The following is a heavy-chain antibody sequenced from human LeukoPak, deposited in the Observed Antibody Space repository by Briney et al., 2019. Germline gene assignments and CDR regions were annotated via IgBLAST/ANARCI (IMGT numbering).Heavy chain of an antibody. CDR2: MNPNSGNT. J-gene: IGHJ6*02. CDR3: ARDSSSSSGAMRLRYGMDV. Sequence: ASVKVSCKASGYTFTSYDINWVRQATGQGLEWMGWMNPNSGNTGYAQKFQGRVTMTRNTSISTAYMELSSLRSEDTAVYYCARDSSSSSGAMRLRYGMDVWGQGTTVTVS. D-gene: IGHD6-6*01. CDR1: GYTFTSYD. V-gene: IGHV1-8*01.